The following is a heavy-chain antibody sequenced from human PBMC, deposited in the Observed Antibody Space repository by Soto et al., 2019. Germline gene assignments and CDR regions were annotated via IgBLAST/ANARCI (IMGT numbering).Heavy chain of an antibody. D-gene: IGHD3-10*01. CDR3: ARINVVRGVIITAAFDI. CDR1: GFSLRANGMG. Sequence: QITLKESGRTLVKPTQTLTLTCSFSGFSLRANGMGVAWIRQPPGKALECLARIYWDDDIRYSPSLQSRLTNTKAASRSQVVLTMTKMDPVDTGTYYCARINVVRGVIITAAFDIWGQGTVVTVSS. J-gene: IGHJ3*02. V-gene: IGHV2-5*02. CDR2: IYWDDDI.